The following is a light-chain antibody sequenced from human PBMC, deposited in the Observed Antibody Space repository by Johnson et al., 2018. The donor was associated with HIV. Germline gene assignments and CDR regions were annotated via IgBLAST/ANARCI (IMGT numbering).Light chain of an antibody. CDR2: DNN. CDR3: GTWDSSLSAGGYV. CDR1: SSNIGNNY. Sequence: QSVLTQPPSVSAAPGQKVTIYCSGSSSNIGNNYVSWYQQLPGTAPKLLIYDNNKRPSGIPDRLSGSKSGTSATLGITGLQTGDEADYYCGTWDSSLSAGGYVFGTGTKVTVL. V-gene: IGLV1-51*01. J-gene: IGLJ1*01.